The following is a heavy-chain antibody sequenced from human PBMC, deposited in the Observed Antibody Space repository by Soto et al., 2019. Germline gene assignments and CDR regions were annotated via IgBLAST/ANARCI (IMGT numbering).Heavy chain of an antibody. J-gene: IGHJ5*02. CDR1: GFTFSSYA. CDR3: AKDFLPHDSSLPTNWFDP. Sequence: EVQLLESGGGLVQPGGSLRLSCAASGFTFSSYAMSWVRQAPGKGLEWVSAISGSGGSTYYADSVKGRFTISRDNSKNTLYLQMNSLRAEDTAVYYCAKDFLPHDSSLPTNWFDPWGQGTLVTVSS. D-gene: IGHD3-22*01. V-gene: IGHV3-23*01. CDR2: ISGSGGST.